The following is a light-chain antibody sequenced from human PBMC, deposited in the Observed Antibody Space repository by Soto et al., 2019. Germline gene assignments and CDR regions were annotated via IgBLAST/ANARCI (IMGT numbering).Light chain of an antibody. Sequence: QSALTQPASVSGSPGQSITISCTGTSSDVGGYNYVSWYQQHPGKAPKLMIYDVSNRPSGVSNRFSGSKSGNTASLTISGLQAEDEADYYCCSYTGSSTPVVFGGGTKLNVL. CDR2: DVS. V-gene: IGLV2-14*03. CDR1: SSDVGGYNY. J-gene: IGLJ2*01. CDR3: CSYTGSSTPVV.